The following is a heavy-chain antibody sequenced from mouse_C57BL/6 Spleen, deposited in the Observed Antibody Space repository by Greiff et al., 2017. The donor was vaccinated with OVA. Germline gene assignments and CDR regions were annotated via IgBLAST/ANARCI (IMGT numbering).Heavy chain of an antibody. V-gene: IGHV1-15*01. D-gene: IGHD2-5*01. Sequence: VQLQQSGAELVRPGASVTLSCKASGYTFTDFEMHWVKRTPVHGLEWIGAIDPETGGTAHNQKFKGKAILTADKSSSTAYMELRSLTSEDSAVYYCTSYYSNSFAYWGQGTLVTVSA. J-gene: IGHJ3*01. CDR3: TSYYSNSFAY. CDR1: GYTFTDFE. CDR2: IDPETGGT.